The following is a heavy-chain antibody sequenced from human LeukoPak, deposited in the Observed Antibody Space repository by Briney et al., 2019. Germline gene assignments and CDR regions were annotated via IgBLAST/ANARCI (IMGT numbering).Heavy chain of an antibody. CDR2: IKTDGSAK. CDR1: GFRFSDYW. CDR3: APPGRLVSL. V-gene: IGHV3-7*03. J-gene: IGHJ4*02. Sequence: PGGSLRLSCAASGFRFSDYWMTWVRQAPGKGLECVANIKTDGSAKYYPDSVKGRFTISRDNSKNTLYLQMNSLRAEDTAVYYCAPPGRLVSLWGQGTLVTVSS. D-gene: IGHD6-6*01.